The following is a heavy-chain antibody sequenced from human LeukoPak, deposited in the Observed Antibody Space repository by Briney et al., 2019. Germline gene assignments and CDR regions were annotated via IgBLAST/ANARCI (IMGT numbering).Heavy chain of an antibody. CDR2: ISGSGGGT. D-gene: IGHD6-13*01. CDR1: GFTFSIYA. CDR3: AKETGYSSSWNVVLGSMDV. J-gene: IGHJ6*02. Sequence: PGGSLRLSCGASGFTFSIYAMSWVRQAPGKGLEWVSGISGSGGGTYYADSVKGRFTVSRDNYKNTLYLQMISLRAEDTAVYYCAKETGYSSSWNVVLGSMDVWGQGTTVTVSS. V-gene: IGHV3-23*01.